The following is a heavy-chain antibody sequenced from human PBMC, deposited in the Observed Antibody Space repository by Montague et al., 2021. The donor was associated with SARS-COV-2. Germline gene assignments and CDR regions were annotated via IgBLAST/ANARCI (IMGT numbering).Heavy chain of an antibody. CDR2: INPRGIT. CDR1: GGSLSDNY. J-gene: IGHJ4*02. Sequence: SETPSLTCAVYGGSLSDNYWSWLRQPPGKGLEWIGDINPRGITSYNPSLESRVTLSIDISKNQFSLNLKSMTAADTAVYYCARRDDYWGQGTLVTVSS. CDR3: ARRDDY. V-gene: IGHV4-34*01.